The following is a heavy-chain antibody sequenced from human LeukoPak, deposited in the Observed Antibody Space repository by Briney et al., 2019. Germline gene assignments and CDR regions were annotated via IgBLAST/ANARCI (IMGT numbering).Heavy chain of an antibody. CDR2: FDPEDGET. V-gene: IGHV1-24*01. Sequence: GASVKVSCKVSGYTLTELSMHWVRQAPGKGLEWMGGFDPEDGETIYAQKFQGRVTMTEDTSTDTAYMELSSLRSEDTAVYYCATSDIVLMVYAPFDYWGQGTLLTVSS. CDR3: ATSDIVLMVYAPFDY. J-gene: IGHJ4*02. CDR1: GYTLTELS. D-gene: IGHD2-8*01.